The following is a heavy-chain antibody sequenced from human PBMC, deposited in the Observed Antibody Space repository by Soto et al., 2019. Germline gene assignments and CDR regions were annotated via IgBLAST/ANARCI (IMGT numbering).Heavy chain of an antibody. V-gene: IGHV4-39*01. J-gene: IGHJ4*02. CDR2: IYYSGST. CDR1: GGSIISSSYH. CDR3: ANSRIIAAPAIFDY. D-gene: IGHD6-13*01. Sequence: SETLSLTCTVSGGSIISSSYHWGWIREPPGKGLEWIGSIYYSGSTYYNPSPKSRVTISVDTSKNQFSLKLSSVTAADTAVYYCANSRIIAAPAIFDYWGQGTLVTVSS.